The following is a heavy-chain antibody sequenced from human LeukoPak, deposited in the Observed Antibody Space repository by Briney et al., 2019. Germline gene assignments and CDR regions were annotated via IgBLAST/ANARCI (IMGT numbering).Heavy chain of an antibody. CDR1: GGSISNYY. V-gene: IGHV4-59*01. Sequence: SETLSLTCTVSGGSISNYYWSWIRQPPGKGLEWIGYIYYSGSTNYNPSLKSRVTISVDTSKNQFSLKLSSVTAADTAVYYCARRIPAGDAFDIWGHGTMVIVSS. CDR2: IYYSGST. D-gene: IGHD6-13*01. J-gene: IGHJ3*02. CDR3: ARRIPAGDAFDI.